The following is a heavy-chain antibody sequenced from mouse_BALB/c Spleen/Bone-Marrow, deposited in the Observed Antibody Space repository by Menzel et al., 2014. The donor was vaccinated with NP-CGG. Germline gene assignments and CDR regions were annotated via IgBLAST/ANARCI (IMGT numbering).Heavy chain of an antibody. Sequence: EVHLVESGGGLVQPGGSLRLSCATSGFTFTDYYMSWVRQPPGKALEWLGFIRNKANGYTTEYSASVKGRFTISRDNSQSILYLQMNTLRAEDSATYYCARDDYYAKDYWGQGTSVTVSS. CDR1: GFTFTDYY. J-gene: IGHJ4*01. CDR2: IRNKANGYTT. CDR3: ARDDYYAKDY. V-gene: IGHV7-3*02.